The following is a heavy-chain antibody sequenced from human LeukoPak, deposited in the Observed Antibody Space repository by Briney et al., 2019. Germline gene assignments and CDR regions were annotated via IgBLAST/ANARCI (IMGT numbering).Heavy chain of an antibody. Sequence: PGRSLRLSCAASGFTFSSYGMHRVRQAPGKGLEWVAVIWYDGSNKYYADSVKGRFTISRDNSKNTLYLQMNSLRAEDTAVYYCARVGLLVAFDIWGQGTMVTVSS. V-gene: IGHV3-33*01. CDR1: GFTFSSYG. J-gene: IGHJ3*02. CDR2: IWYDGSNK. CDR3: ARVGLLVAFDI. D-gene: IGHD2-8*02.